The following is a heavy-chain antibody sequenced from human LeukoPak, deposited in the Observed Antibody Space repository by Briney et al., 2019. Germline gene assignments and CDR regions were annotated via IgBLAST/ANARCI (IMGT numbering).Heavy chain of an antibody. Sequence: SETLSLTCTVSGGSFSSYYWSWIRQPPGKGLEWIGYIYYSGSTDYNPSLKSRVTISVETSKNQFSLKLSSVTAADTAVYYCASLSARGRWELLRPFDYWGQGTLVTVSS. V-gene: IGHV4-59*12. D-gene: IGHD1-26*01. CDR2: IYYSGST. J-gene: IGHJ4*02. CDR1: GGSFSSYY. CDR3: ASLSARGRWELLRPFDY.